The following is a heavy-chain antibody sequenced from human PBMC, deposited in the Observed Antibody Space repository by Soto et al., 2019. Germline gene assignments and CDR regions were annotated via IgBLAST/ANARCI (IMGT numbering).Heavy chain of an antibody. CDR3: AREWDNKSEHSSGWYDDF. Sequence: QVQLVQSGAEVKKPGASVKVSCKASGYTFSSYGISWVRQAPGQGLEWMGWISGYSGHTYYAQKFQGRVTMTTDTSTNTGYMDLRRLRSDDTAVYYCAREWDNKSEHSSGWYDDFWGQGTLVTVSS. CDR1: GYTFSSYG. D-gene: IGHD6-19*01. CDR2: ISGYSGHT. V-gene: IGHV1-18*01. J-gene: IGHJ4*02.